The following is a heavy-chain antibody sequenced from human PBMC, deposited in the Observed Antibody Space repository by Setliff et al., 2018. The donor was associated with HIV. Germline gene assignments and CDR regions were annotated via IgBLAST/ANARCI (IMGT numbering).Heavy chain of an antibody. CDR2: INHGGST. Sequence: SETLSLTCAVYGGSFSNYYWSWIRQSPGEGLEWIGEINHGGSTNYNQSLKSRVTMSVDTSKNQFSLQLTSVTAADTAVYYCARSGSILTDYSYYSYFMDVWGGGTTVTVSS. CDR1: GGSFSNYY. V-gene: IGHV4-34*01. D-gene: IGHD3-9*01. J-gene: IGHJ6*03. CDR3: ARSGSILTDYSYYSYFMDV.